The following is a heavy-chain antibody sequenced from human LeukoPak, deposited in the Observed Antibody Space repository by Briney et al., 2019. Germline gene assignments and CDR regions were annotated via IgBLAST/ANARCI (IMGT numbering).Heavy chain of an antibody. J-gene: IGHJ4*02. V-gene: IGHV1-58*02. Sequence: SVTVSFKASGFTFTSSAMQWVRQARGQRLEWIGWIVVGSGNTNYAQKFQERVTITRDMSTSTAYMELSSLRSEDTAVYYCAAETSYVWGSSDFDYWGQGTLVTVSS. CDR1: GFTFTSSA. CDR3: AAETSYVWGSSDFDY. D-gene: IGHD3-16*01. CDR2: IVVGSGNT.